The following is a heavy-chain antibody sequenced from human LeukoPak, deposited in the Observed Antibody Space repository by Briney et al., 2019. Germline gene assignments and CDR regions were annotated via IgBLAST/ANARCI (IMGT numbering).Heavy chain of an antibody. J-gene: IGHJ1*01. V-gene: IGHV3-15*01. CDR2: IKRETDGGTI. CDR1: GFTLNNAW. D-gene: IGHD3-22*01. CDR3: TTDRYYDNSELQFQH. Sequence: GGSLRLSCAASGFTLNNAWMSWVRQAPGKGLEWLGRIKRETDGGTIDYAAPVKGRFTISRDDSRNTLYLQMDSLRIEDTAVYYCTTDRYYDNSELQFQHWGQGTLVTVSS.